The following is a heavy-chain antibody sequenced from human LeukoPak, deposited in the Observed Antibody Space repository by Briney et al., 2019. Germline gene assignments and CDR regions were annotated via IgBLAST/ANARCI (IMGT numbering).Heavy chain of an antibody. J-gene: IGHJ4*02. Sequence: PSETLSLTCAVYGGSFSGYYWSWIRQPPGKGLEWIGEINHSGSTNYNPSLKSRVTISVDTSKNQFSLKLSSVTAADTAVYYRARTLAVATTPNNYFDYWGQGTLVTVSS. V-gene: IGHV4-34*01. D-gene: IGHD6-19*01. CDR2: INHSGST. CDR1: GGSFSGYY. CDR3: ARTLAVATTPNNYFDY.